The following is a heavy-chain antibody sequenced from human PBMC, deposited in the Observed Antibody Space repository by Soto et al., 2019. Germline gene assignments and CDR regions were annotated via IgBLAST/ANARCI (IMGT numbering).Heavy chain of an antibody. CDR1: GGTFSSYA. J-gene: IGHJ6*02. Sequence: SVKVSCKASGGTFSSYAISWARQAPGQGLEWMGGIIRIFGTANYAQKFQGRVTITADESTSTAYMELSSLRSEDTAVYYCAGPGDYYYYYGMDVWGQGTTVTVSS. CDR3: AGPGDYYYYYGMDV. CDR2: IIRIFGTA. V-gene: IGHV1-69*13.